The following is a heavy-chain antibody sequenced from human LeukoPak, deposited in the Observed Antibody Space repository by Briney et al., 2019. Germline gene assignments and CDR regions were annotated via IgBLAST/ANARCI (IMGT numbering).Heavy chain of an antibody. D-gene: IGHD3-3*01. J-gene: IGHJ4*02. CDR3: ARVPDDYFFDY. V-gene: IGHV4-31*03. CDR1: GDSISTSGYY. Sequence: SETLSLTCTVSGDSISTSGYYWRWIRQHPATGLEWIAYIHYIGNTYYNPSLESRLTMSVDTSSNQFSLNVASVTAADTAVYYCARVPDDYFFDYWGQGILVTVSS. CDR2: IHYIGNT.